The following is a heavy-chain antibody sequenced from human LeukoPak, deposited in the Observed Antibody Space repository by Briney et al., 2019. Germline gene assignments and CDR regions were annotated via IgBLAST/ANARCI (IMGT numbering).Heavy chain of an antibody. CDR3: ARVRGRSYYDSSGYLDY. J-gene: IGHJ4*02. Sequence: SETLSLTCAVYGGSFSGYYWSWIRQPPGKGLEWIGEINHSGSTNYNPSLKSRVTISVDTSKNQFSLKLSSVTAADTAVYYCARVRGRSYYDSSGYLDYWGQGTLVTVSS. V-gene: IGHV4-34*01. CDR2: INHSGST. D-gene: IGHD3-22*01. CDR1: GGSFSGYY.